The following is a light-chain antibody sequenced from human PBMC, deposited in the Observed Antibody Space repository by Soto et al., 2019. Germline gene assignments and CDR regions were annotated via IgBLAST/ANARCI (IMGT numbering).Light chain of an antibody. J-gene: IGKJ4*01. V-gene: IGKV1-5*01. CDR3: QQYNSYPLT. Sequence: DIQMTQSPSTLSASVGDRVTITCRASQSISSWLAWYQQKPGKAPKLLIYDASSLESGVPSRLSGSGSGTEFTLTISSLQPDDFATYYCQQYNSYPLTFGGGTRWISN. CDR1: QSISSW. CDR2: DAS.